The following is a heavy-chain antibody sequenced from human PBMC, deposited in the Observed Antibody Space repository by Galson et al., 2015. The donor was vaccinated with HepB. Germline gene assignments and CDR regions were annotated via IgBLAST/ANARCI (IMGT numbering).Heavy chain of an antibody. CDR1: GFSFSSYG. Sequence: SLRLSCAASGFSFSSYGMSWVRQAPGKGLEWVSAISSRGDTTYYADSVKGRFTISRDNSKNTLSLQMKSLRAEDTAIYYCAKVSLWLSRADWFDPWGQRTLVTVSS. V-gene: IGHV3-23*01. CDR2: ISSRGDTT. D-gene: IGHD3-22*01. J-gene: IGHJ5*02. CDR3: AKVSLWLSRADWFDP.